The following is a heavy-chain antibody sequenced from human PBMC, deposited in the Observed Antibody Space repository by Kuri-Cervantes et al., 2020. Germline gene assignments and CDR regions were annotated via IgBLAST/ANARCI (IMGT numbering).Heavy chain of an antibody. CDR2: INHSGST. CDR3: ARVLRSALGAFDI. Sequence: SETLSLTCAVYGGSFSGYYWSWIRQPPGKGLEWIGEINHSGSTYYNPSLKSRVTISVDTSKNQFSLKLSSVTAADTAVYYCARVLRSALGAFDIWGQGTMVTVSS. V-gene: IGHV4-34*01. CDR1: GGSFSGYY. D-gene: IGHD5-24*01. J-gene: IGHJ3*02.